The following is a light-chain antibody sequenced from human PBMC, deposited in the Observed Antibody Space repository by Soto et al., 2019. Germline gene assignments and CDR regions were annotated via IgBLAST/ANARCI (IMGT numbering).Light chain of an antibody. CDR2: EVN. Sequence: QSALTQPASVSGSPGQSITISCTGTSSDVGGYKYVSWYQHHPGKAPKLMIYEVNNRPSGASNRFSGSKSGNTASLTISGLQAEDEADYYCSSYTSSSTWVFGGGTQLTVL. V-gene: IGLV2-14*01. CDR1: SSDVGGYKY. CDR3: SSYTSSSTWV. J-gene: IGLJ3*02.